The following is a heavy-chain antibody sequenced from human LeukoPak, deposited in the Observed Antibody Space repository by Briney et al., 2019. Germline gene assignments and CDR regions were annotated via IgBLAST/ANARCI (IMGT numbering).Heavy chain of an antibody. J-gene: IGHJ6*03. D-gene: IGHD3-3*01. CDR1: GGTFSSYA. CDR3: ARGGDYDFWSGYRRRGYYSYMDV. V-gene: IGHV1-69*05. Sequence: SVKVSCKASGGTFSSYAISWVRQAPGQGLEWMGGIIPIFGTANYAQKFQGRVTITTDESTSTAYMELSSLRSEDTAVYYCARGGDYDFWSGYRRRGYYSYMDVWGKGTTVTVSS. CDR2: IIPIFGTA.